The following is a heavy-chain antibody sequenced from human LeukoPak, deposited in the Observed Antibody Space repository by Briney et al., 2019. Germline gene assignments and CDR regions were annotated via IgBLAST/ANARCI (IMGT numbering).Heavy chain of an antibody. V-gene: IGHV1-18*01. Sequence: ASVTVSFKASVYTFTNYGFTWVRQAPGQGLEWMGWISAYNGNTNYAQKFQGRVTMTTDTSTSTAYMELRSLRSDDTAVYYCARDLAGDYGDYWGQGTLVTVSS. CDR2: ISAYNGNT. CDR1: VYTFTNYG. CDR3: ARDLAGDYGDY. D-gene: IGHD3-10*01. J-gene: IGHJ4*02.